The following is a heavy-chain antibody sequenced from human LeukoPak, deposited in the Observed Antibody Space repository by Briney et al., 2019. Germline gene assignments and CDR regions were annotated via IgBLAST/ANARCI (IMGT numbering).Heavy chain of an antibody. Sequence: ESSETLSLTCTVSGGSITDYYWSWIRQPPGKGLEWIGYMFYSGSKNYNPSLKSRVTISVDSPRNQFSLRLTSLTAADTAVYYCGLATIQGAFDIWGQGTVVTVSS. D-gene: IGHD5-12*01. V-gene: IGHV4-59*08. CDR1: GGSITDYY. CDR2: MFYSGSK. J-gene: IGHJ3*02. CDR3: GLATIQGAFDI.